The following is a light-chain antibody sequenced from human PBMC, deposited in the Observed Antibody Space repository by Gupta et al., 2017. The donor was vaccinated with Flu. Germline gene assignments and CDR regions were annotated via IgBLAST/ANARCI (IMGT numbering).Light chain of an antibody. CDR2: DAS. Sequence: PATLSLSPGERATLSCRASQSVGTSLAWYQQRPGQAPRLLIYDASNRATDIPARFIGGGSGTDFTLTISSLEPEDFAVYDGQLRNNWLWTFGQGTKVEIK. CDR1: QSVGTS. V-gene: IGKV3-11*01. CDR3: QLRNNWLWT. J-gene: IGKJ1*01.